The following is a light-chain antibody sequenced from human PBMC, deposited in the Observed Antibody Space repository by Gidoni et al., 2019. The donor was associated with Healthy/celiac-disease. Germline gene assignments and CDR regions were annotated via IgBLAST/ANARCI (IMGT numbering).Light chain of an antibody. J-gene: IGLJ2*01. Sequence: SSELTQDPAVSVALGQTVRITCQGDSLRNYYASWYQQKPGQAPLLVIYGKHNRPSGIPDRFSGSTSRSKASLTITGTQAEDEADYYCSSRDSSSHHLVFGGGTTVTV. CDR1: SLRNYY. V-gene: IGLV3-19*01. CDR3: SSRDSSSHHLV. CDR2: GKH.